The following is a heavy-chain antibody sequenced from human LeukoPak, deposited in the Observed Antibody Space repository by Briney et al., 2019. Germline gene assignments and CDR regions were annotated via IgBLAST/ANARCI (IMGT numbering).Heavy chain of an antibody. CDR2: ISGSGGST. CDR3: ARDLGLWFGELGFYFDY. D-gene: IGHD3-10*01. J-gene: IGHJ4*02. V-gene: IGHV3-23*01. Sequence: PGGSLRLSCAASGFTFSSYAVSWVRQAPGKGLEWVSTISGSGGSTYYADSVKGRFTISRDNSKNTLYLQMNSLRAEDTAVYYCARDLGLWFGELGFYFDYWGQGTLVTVSS. CDR1: GFTFSSYA.